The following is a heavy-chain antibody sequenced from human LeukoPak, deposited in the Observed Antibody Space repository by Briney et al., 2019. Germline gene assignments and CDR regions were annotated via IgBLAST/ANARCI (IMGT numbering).Heavy chain of an antibody. CDR2: ISYDGSNK. CDR3: ARPVFSGSYPFDY. CDR1: GFSFSSYA. Sequence: PGGSLRLSCAASGFSFSSYAMHWVRQAPGKGLEWVAVISYDGSNKYYADSVKGRFTISRDNSNNTLCLQMNSLRAEDTAVYYCARPVFSGSYPFDYWGQGTLVTVSS. D-gene: IGHD1-26*01. J-gene: IGHJ4*02. V-gene: IGHV3-30*04.